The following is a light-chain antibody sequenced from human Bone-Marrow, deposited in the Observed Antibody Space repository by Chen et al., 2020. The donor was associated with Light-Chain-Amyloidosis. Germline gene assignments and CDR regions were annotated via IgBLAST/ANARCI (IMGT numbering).Light chain of an antibody. CDR2: EDD. CDR3: QSYQGSSQGV. V-gene: IGLV6-57*01. Sequence: NFMLTQPPSVSESPGKPVIISCTRSSGSIATNYVQWDQQRPGSSPTTVIYEDDQRPSGVPDRFSGSIDRSSNSASLTISGLKTEDEADYYCQSYQGSSQGVFGGGTKLTVL. CDR1: SGSIATNY. J-gene: IGLJ3*02.